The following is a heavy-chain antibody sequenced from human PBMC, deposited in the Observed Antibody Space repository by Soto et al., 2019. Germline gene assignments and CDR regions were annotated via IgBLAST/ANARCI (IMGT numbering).Heavy chain of an antibody. CDR1: GFTFSKYA. Sequence: GSLRLSCAASGFTFSKYAMHWVGQAPGNGLEWVSSISSSSSYIYYADSVKGRFTISRDNAKNSLYLQMNSLRAEDTAVYYCARKTLKTRGYSGYNPDYWGQGTLVTVSS. V-gene: IGHV3-21*01. J-gene: IGHJ4*02. CDR3: ARKTLKTRGYSGYNPDY. CDR2: ISSSSSYI. D-gene: IGHD5-12*01.